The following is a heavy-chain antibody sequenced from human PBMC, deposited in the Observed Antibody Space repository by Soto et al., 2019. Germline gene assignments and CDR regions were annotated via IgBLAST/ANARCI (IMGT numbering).Heavy chain of an antibody. CDR1: GFTFRSFT. J-gene: IGHJ5*02. CDR2: ISSNSAYI. CDR3: TRDASRDSSARGWFDP. Sequence: GGSLRLSCAASGFTFRSFTMNWVGQSPGKGLEWVSTISSNSAYIYYTDALRGRFTISRDNAKNSLHLQMNSLRAEDTAVYYCTRDASRDSSARGWFDPWGPGTLVTVSS. V-gene: IGHV3-21*01. D-gene: IGHD6-13*01.